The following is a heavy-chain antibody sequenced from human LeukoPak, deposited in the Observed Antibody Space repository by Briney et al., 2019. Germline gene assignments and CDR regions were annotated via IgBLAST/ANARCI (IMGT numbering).Heavy chain of an antibody. J-gene: IGHJ6*02. V-gene: IGHV4-39*01. CDR2: IYYSGST. CDR3: ARLGHKLYYYYYGMDV. Sequence: PSETLSLTCTVSGGSISSSSYYWGWIRQPPGKGLEWIGSIYYSGSTYYNPSLKSRVTISVDTSKNQFSLKLSSVTAADTAVYYSARLGHKLYYYYYGMDVWGQGTTVTVSS. D-gene: IGHD4-23*01. CDR1: GGSISSSSYY.